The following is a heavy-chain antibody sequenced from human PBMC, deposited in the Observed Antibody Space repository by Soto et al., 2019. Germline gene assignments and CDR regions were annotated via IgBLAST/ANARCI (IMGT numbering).Heavy chain of an antibody. CDR1: GFTFSSYS. Sequence: EVQLVESGGGLVQPGGSLRLSCAASGFTFSSYSMNWVRQAPGKGLEWVSSISSSSSYIYYADSVKGRFTISRDNAKNSLYLQMNSLRAEDTAVYYCARGAYYYDSSGYFHWYFDLWGRGTLVTVSS. D-gene: IGHD3-22*01. CDR2: ISSSSSYI. CDR3: ARGAYYYDSSGYFHWYFDL. V-gene: IGHV3-21*01. J-gene: IGHJ2*01.